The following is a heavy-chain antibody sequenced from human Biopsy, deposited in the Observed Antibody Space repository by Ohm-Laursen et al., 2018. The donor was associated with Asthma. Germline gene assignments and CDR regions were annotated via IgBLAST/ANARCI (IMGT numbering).Heavy chain of an antibody. J-gene: IGHJ3*02. CDR3: ARQSGQDYGDGSVFDI. Sequence: SLRLSCAPSLFTFIRYAIHWLRQAPGKALEWVAVISQHGQTQHYAESGNGRFTISRDNSRNRLYLQINRLTVEDSAVYFCARQSGQDYGDGSVFDIWGQGTKVAVSS. CDR2: ISQHGQTQ. V-gene: IGHV3-30*03. D-gene: IGHD4-17*01. CDR1: LFTFIRYA.